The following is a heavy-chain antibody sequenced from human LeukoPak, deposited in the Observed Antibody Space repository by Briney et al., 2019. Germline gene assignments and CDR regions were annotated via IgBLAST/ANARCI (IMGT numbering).Heavy chain of an antibody. D-gene: IGHD6-13*01. CDR2: IDPNSGGT. CDR1: VYTFTGYY. J-gene: IGHJ4*02. Sequence: ASVKVSCKASVYTFTGYYMHWVRQAPGQGLEWMGRIDPNSGGTNYVQKFQGRVTMTRDTSISTAYMELSSLRSDDTAVYYCARVGRSSWYPFDYWAQGTLVTVSS. CDR3: ARVGRSSWYPFDY. V-gene: IGHV1-2*06.